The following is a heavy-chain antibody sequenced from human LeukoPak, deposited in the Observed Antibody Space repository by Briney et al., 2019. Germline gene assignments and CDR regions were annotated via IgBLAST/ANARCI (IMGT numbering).Heavy chain of an antibody. CDR1: GGSISSDY. D-gene: IGHD6-6*01. CDR3: ARDPSSSSEPYYFDY. J-gene: IGHJ4*02. CDR2: IYYSGST. V-gene: IGHV4-59*01. Sequence: TSETLSLTCTVSGGSISSDYWSWIRQPPGKGLEWIGYIYYSGSTNYNPSLKSRVTISVDTSKNQFSLTLNSVTAADTAVYYCARDPSSSSEPYYFDYWGQGTLVTVSS.